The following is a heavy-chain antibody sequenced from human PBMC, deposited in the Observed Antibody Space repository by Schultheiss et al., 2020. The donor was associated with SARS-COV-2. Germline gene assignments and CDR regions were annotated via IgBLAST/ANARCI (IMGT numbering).Heavy chain of an antibody. V-gene: IGHV1-18*01. CDR2: ISAYNGNT. CDR1: GYTFTSYG. Sequence: ASVKVSCKASGYTFTSYGISWVRQAPGQGLEWMGWISAYNGNTNYAQKFQGRVTMTRNTSISTAYMELSSLRSDDTAVYYCARAIRAVAGTEMNYYYYGMDVWGQGTTVTVSS. D-gene: IGHD6-19*01. CDR3: ARAIRAVAGTEMNYYYYGMDV. J-gene: IGHJ6*02.